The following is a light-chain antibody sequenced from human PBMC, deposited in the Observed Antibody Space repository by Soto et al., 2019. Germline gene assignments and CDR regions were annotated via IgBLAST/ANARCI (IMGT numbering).Light chain of an antibody. J-gene: IGLJ1*01. Sequence: QSALTQPASVSGSPGQAITISCSGTSSDVGVFNHVSWYQQHPGKAPKLMIYDVSNRPSGVSNRFSGSKSGNTASLTISGLRAEDEADYYCNSYTSNNTYVFGTGTKVTVL. V-gene: IGLV2-14*03. CDR2: DVS. CDR1: SSDVGVFNH. CDR3: NSYTSNNTYV.